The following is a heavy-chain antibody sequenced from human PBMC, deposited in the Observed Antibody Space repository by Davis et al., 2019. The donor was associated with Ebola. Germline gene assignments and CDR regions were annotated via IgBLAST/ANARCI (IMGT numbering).Heavy chain of an antibody. V-gene: IGHV3-30*02. CDR3: AKARGNFGKIYFYGMDV. J-gene: IGHJ6*02. Sequence: DSVKGRFTISRDNSRNTLYLQMNRLTIEDTAVYYCAKARGNFGKIYFYGMDVWGQGTTVIVSS. D-gene: IGHD3-10*01.